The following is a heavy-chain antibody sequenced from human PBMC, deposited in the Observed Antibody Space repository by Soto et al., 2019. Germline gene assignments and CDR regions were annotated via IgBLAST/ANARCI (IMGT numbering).Heavy chain of an antibody. CDR1: GGSFSGYY. D-gene: IGHD2-15*01. J-gene: IGHJ4*02. V-gene: IGHV4-34*01. CDR2: INHSGST. Sequence: QVQLQQWGAGLLKPSETLSLTCAVYGGSFSGYYWSWIRQPPGKGLEWIGEINHSGSTNYNPSLKSRVTISVDTSKNQFSLKLSSVTAADTAVYYCARRSRAAKGSFDYWGQGTLVTVSS. CDR3: ARRSRAAKGSFDY.